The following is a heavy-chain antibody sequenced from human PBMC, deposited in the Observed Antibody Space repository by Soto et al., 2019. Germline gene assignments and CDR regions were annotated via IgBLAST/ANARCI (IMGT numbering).Heavy chain of an antibody. CDR2: INAGNGNT. J-gene: IGHJ6*02. V-gene: IGHV1-3*01. CDR3: ARVTSTGWRLMDV. D-gene: IGHD6-19*01. CDR1: GYTFTTYA. Sequence: GPVKVSCKASGYTFTTYAMHWVRQAPGQRLEWMGWINAGNGNTKYSQKFQGRVTITRDTSASTAYMELSSLRSEDTAVYYCARVTSTGWRLMDVWGQGTTVTVSS.